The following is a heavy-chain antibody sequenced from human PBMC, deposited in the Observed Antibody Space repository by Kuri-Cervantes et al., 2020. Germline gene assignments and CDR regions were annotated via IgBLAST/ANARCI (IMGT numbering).Heavy chain of an antibody. J-gene: IGHJ5*02. CDR3: GRVGCSSRGRRFDP. CDR1: GFNFSSYA. V-gene: IGHV3-30-3*01. Sequence: GESLKISCAASGFNFSSYAMHWVRQAPGKGLEWGAIISYDGSNKYSPDSVKGRFTISRDNAKNSLYLQMNSLRAEDTAVYYCGRVGCSSRGRRFDPWGQGTLVTVSS. CDR2: ISYDGSNK. D-gene: IGHD6-13*01.